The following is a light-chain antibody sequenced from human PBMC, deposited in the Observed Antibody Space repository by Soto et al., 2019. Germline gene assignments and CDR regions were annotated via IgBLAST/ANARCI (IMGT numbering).Light chain of an antibody. CDR3: QQYGGSPFT. V-gene: IGKV3-20*01. J-gene: IGKJ2*01. CDR2: GAS. CDR1: QSVGSND. Sequence: EILLTQSPGTLSLSPGERATLSCRASQSVGSNDLAWYQQQPGQPPRLLIYGASNRASGTPARFSVSGSGTNFTLTISSLEPEDFAAYYCQQYGGSPFTFGQGTKVDIK.